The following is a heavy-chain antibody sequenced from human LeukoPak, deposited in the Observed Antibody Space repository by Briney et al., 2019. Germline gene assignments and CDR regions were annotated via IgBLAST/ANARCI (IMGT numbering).Heavy chain of an antibody. CDR3: AKLGLWFGEPDDAFDI. J-gene: IGHJ3*02. CDR1: GFTFSSYA. Sequence: RGSLRLSCAASGFTFSSYAMSWVRQAPGKGLEWVSAISGSGGSTYYADSVKGRFTISRDNSKNTLYLQMNSLRAEDTVVYYCAKLGLWFGEPDDAFDIWGQGTMVTVSS. D-gene: IGHD3-10*01. V-gene: IGHV3-23*01. CDR2: ISGSGGST.